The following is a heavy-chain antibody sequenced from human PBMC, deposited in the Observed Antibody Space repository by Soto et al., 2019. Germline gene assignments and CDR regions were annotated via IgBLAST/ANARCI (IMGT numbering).Heavy chain of an antibody. CDR1: GYTFTSYA. D-gene: IGHD6-19*01. J-gene: IGHJ6*02. CDR2: INTGNGNT. Sequence: ASVKVSCKASGYTFTSYAMHWVRQAPGRRLEWMGWINTGNGNTKYSQKFQARVTITRDTSASTAYMELSSLRSEDTAVYYCARAQGGSSGSFYYYGMDVWGHGTMVTVSS. CDR3: ARAQGGSSGSFYYYGMDV. V-gene: IGHV1-3*04.